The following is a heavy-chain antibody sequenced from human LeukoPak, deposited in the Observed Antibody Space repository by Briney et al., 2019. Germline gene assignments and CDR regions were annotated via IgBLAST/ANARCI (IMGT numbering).Heavy chain of an antibody. CDR3: VKESGFMVAPNSAFDI. D-gene: IGHD4/OR15-4a*01. J-gene: IGHJ3*02. Sequence: PGGSLRLSCSASGFTFNSYPVHWVRQAPGKGLEYVSGISRNGGSTYYADSVKGRFTISRDNSENMLYLQMSSLRAEDTAVYYCVKESGFMVAPNSAFDIWGQGTMVTVSS. CDR1: GFTFNSYP. V-gene: IGHV3-64D*06. CDR2: ISRNGGST.